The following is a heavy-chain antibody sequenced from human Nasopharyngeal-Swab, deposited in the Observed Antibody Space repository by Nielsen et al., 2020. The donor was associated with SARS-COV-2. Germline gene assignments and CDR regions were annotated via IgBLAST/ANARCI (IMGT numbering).Heavy chain of an antibody. D-gene: IGHD2-8*01. CDR3: AKGAYFMLITDV. Sequence: GESLKISCEASGFDFGSHAMSWVRQAPGKGLEGVPSISGSGDTTYYADSVRGRFTISRDNSRKTLDLQMTSLRVEDTAVYYCAKGAYFMLITDVRGQGTTVTVSS. CDR1: GFDFGSHA. CDR2: ISGSGDTT. V-gene: IGHV3-23*01. J-gene: IGHJ6*02.